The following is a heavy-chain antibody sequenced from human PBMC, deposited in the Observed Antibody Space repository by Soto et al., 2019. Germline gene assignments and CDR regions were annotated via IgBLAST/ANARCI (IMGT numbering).Heavy chain of an antibody. CDR1: GYTFTGYY. V-gene: IGHV1-2*04. CDR3: ARVLNSSSWYGAFDI. CDR2: INPNSGGT. J-gene: IGHJ3*02. D-gene: IGHD6-13*01. Sequence: GASVKVSCKASGYTFTGYYMHWVRQAPGQGLEWMGWINPNSGGTNYAQKFQGWVTMTRDTSISTAYMELSRLRSDDTAVYYCARVLNSSSWYGAFDIWGQGTMVTVS.